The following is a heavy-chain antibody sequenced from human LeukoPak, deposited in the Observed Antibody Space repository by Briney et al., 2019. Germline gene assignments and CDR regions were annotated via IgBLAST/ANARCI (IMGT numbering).Heavy chain of an antibody. CDR1: GGTFSSYA. D-gene: IGHD3-3*01. Sequence: SVKVSCKASGGTFSSYAISWVRQAPGQGLEWMGRIIPILGIANYAQKFQDRVTITADKSTSTAYMELSSLRSEDTAVYYCARAYTIFGVVNGMDVWGQGTTVTVSS. CDR3: ARAYTIFGVVNGMDV. CDR2: IIPILGIA. V-gene: IGHV1-69*04. J-gene: IGHJ6*02.